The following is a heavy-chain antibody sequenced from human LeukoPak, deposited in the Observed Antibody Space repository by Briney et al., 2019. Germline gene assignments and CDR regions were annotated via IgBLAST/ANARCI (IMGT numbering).Heavy chain of an antibody. Sequence: GGSLRLSCGASGFTFSSYAMHWVRQAPGKGLEWVAAISYDGSNKYYADSVKGRFTISRDNSKNTLYLQMNSLRAEDTAVYYCARVSYYYGSGSYGWVDYWGQGTLVTVSS. D-gene: IGHD3-10*01. CDR1: GFTFSSYA. CDR2: ISYDGSNK. V-gene: IGHV3-30-3*01. J-gene: IGHJ4*02. CDR3: ARVSYYYGSGSYGWVDY.